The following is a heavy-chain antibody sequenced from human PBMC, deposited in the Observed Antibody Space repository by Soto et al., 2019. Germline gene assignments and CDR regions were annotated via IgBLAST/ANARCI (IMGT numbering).Heavy chain of an antibody. CDR1: GFTFSNYW. Sequence: EVQLVESGGGLVQPGGSLRLSCAASGFTFSNYWMHWVRQVPGKGLVWVSRINSAGRNTSYADFVKGRFTISIDNAKNTLYLQMDSLGAEDTAVYYCARLLAVAGINYWGQGTLVSVSS. D-gene: IGHD6-19*01. V-gene: IGHV3-74*01. CDR2: INSAGRNT. J-gene: IGHJ4*02. CDR3: ARLLAVAGINY.